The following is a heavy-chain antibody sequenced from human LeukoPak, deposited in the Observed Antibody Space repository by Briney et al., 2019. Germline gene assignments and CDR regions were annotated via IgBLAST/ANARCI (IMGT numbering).Heavy chain of an antibody. V-gene: IGHV3-33*01. Sequence: GRSLRLSCAASGFTFSSYGMHWVRQAPGKGLEWVAVIWYDGSNKYYADSVKGRFTISRGNSKNTLYLQMNSLRAEDTAVYYCARDCSGGSCDAFDIWGQGTMVTVSS. CDR2: IWYDGSNK. CDR1: GFTFSSYG. D-gene: IGHD2-15*01. CDR3: ARDCSGGSCDAFDI. J-gene: IGHJ3*02.